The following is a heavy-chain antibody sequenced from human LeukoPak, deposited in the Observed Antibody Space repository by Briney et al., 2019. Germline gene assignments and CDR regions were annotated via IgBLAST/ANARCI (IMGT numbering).Heavy chain of an antibody. CDR3: AKDLTILDS. CDR1: GFTFSSYA. Sequence: GGSLRLSCAASGFTFSSYAMSWVRQAPGKGLEWVSAISGSGDSTYYADSVKGRFTISRDNSKNTLCLQMSSLRAEDTAVYYCAKDLTILDSWGQGTLVTVSS. J-gene: IGHJ4*02. CDR2: ISGSGDST. D-gene: IGHD1-14*01. V-gene: IGHV3-23*01.